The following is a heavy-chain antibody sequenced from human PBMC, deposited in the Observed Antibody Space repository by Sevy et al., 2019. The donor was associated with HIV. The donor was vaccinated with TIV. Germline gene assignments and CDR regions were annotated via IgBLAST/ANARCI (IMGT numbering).Heavy chain of an antibody. J-gene: IGHJ4*02. Sequence: GGSLRLSCAASGFTFSNYAMHWDRQAPGKGLEWVAVISYDGNNKHYADSVKGRFTISRDNSKNTLYLQMNSLRGEDTAVYYCARDVDIVADYYFDYWGQGTLVTVSS. V-gene: IGHV3-30-3*01. CDR1: GFTFSNYA. D-gene: IGHD5-12*01. CDR2: ISYDGNNK. CDR3: ARDVDIVADYYFDY.